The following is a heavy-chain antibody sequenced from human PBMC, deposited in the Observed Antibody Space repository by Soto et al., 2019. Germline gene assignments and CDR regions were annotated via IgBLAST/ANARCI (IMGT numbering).Heavy chain of an antibody. Sequence: QLQLQESGPGLVKPSETLSLTCTISGGSITGTYYYWGWIRHSRGKGLEYIGSIHYNGRTYYNPSLQGRGIVSEDTSKSQFSLRLVSVTAADPAVYFCATHGSETYYHIDYWGQGTLVTVSS. CDR1: GGSITGTYYY. CDR3: ATHGSETYYHIDY. V-gene: IGHV4-39*01. D-gene: IGHD3-10*01. CDR2: IHYNGRT. J-gene: IGHJ4*02.